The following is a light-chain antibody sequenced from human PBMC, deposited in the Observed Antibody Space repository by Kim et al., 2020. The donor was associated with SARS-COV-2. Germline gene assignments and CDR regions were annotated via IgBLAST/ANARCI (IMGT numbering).Light chain of an antibody. CDR3: QAWDSRTVYV. CDR2: QDT. J-gene: IGLJ2*01. V-gene: IGLV3-1*01. CDR1: KLGDKY. Sequence: SYELTQPPSVSVSPGQTASITCSGDKLGDKYACWYQQKPGQSPVLVIYQDTKRTSGIPERFSGSNSGNTATLTISGTQAMDEADYYCQAWDSRTVYVFGGWTQLTVL.